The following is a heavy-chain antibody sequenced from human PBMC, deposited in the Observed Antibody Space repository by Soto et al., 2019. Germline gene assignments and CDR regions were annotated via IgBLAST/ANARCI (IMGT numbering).Heavy chain of an antibody. CDR1: GGSISSGGYY. Sequence: SETLSLTCTVSGGSISSGGYYWSWIRQHPGKGLEWIGYIYYSGSTYYNPSLKSRVTISVDTSKNQFSLKLSSVTAADTAVYYCARGLGRHCGGDRYSFYYYYYGMDVWGQGTTVTSP. CDR2: IYYSGST. CDR3: ARGLGRHCGGDRYSFYYYYYGMDV. J-gene: IGHJ6*02. D-gene: IGHD2-21*02. V-gene: IGHV4-31*03.